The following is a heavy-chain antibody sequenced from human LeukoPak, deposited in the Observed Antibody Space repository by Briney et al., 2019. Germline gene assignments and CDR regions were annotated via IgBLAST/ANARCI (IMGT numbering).Heavy chain of an antibody. CDR2: ISGSGVST. CDR3: AKIGYGDFPGY. V-gene: IGHV3-23*01. Sequence: GGSLRLSCGASGFTFRSYAMYGVRQAPGEGLEWVSGISGSGVSTYYADSVKGRFTISRDNSKNTLYLQMNSLRAEDTAVYYCAKIGYGDFPGYWGQGTLVTVSS. CDR1: GFTFRSYA. D-gene: IGHD4-17*01. J-gene: IGHJ4*02.